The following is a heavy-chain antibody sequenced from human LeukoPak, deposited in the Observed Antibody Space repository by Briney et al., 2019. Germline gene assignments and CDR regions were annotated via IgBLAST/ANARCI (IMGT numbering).Heavy chain of an antibody. CDR3: ARLETSVTEHNWFDP. Sequence: SETLSLTCTVSGASISSSAYYWGWIRQPPGKGLEWIGSIGGSNYYRGSTYYNPSLKSRVTIHVDTSRDQFSLKLSSVTAADTAVYYCARLETSVTEHNWFDPWGQGTLVTVSS. J-gene: IGHJ5*02. CDR2: IGGSNYYRGST. D-gene: IGHD2-21*02. V-gene: IGHV4-39*01. CDR1: GASISSSAYY.